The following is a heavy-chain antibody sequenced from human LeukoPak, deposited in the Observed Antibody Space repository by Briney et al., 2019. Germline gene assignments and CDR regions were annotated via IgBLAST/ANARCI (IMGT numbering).Heavy chain of an antibody. D-gene: IGHD3-3*01. V-gene: IGHV3-11*04. J-gene: IGHJ6*03. CDR1: GFTFSDYY. Sequence: GGSLRLSCAASGFTFSDYYMSWIRRAPGKGLEWVSYISSSGSTIYYADSVKGRFTISRDNAKNSLYLQMNSLRAEDTAVYYCAREGATYYDFWSAERYYMDVWGKGTTVTVSS. CDR2: ISSSGSTI. CDR3: AREGATYYDFWSAERYYMDV.